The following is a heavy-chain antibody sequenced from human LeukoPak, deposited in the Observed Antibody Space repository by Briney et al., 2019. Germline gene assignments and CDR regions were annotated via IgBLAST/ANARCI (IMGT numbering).Heavy chain of an antibody. J-gene: IGHJ4*02. D-gene: IGHD3-22*01. V-gene: IGHV4-4*07. CDR1: GYSISSGYY. Sequence: SETLSLTCTVSGYSISSGYYWGWIRQPAGKGLEWIGRIYTSGSTNYNPSLKSRVTMSVDTSKNQFSLKPSSVTAADTAVYYCAIGPPRYYYDSSGYWSVWGQGTLVTVSS. CDR2: IYTSGST. CDR3: AIGPPRYYYDSSGYWSV.